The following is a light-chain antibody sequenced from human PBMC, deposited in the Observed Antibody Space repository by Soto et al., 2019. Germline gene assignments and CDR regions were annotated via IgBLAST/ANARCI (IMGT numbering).Light chain of an antibody. CDR1: QSLLHSNGYNY. CDR3: VQALQIFT. V-gene: IGKV2-28*01. Sequence: DIVMTQSPLSLPVTPGEPASISCRSSQSLLHSNGYNYLDWYLQKPGQSPQLLIYLGSNRASGVPDRLSGSGSGTYFTLKISRVEAEDVGVYDGVQALQIFTFGPGTKVDIK. CDR2: LGS. J-gene: IGKJ3*01.